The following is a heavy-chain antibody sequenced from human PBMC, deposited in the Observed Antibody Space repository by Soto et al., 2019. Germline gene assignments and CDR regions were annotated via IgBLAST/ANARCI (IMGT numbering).Heavy chain of an antibody. D-gene: IGHD5-18*01. Sequence: PGGSLRLSCAVSGFTFTDAWMIWVRQAPGKGLEWVGRIVSEADGGAAVYGAPVKGRFIISRDDSKNTLYLQMNSLQTEDTAVYFCAKSLRYSYGQIWGRGTLVTVSS. V-gene: IGHV3-15*04. CDR3: AKSLRYSYGQI. CDR1: GFTFTDAW. J-gene: IGHJ4*02. CDR2: IVSEADGGAA.